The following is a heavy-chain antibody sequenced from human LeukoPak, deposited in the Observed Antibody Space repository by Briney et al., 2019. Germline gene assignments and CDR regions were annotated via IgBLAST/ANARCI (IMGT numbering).Heavy chain of an antibody. CDR1: GYTFTAYY. CDR3: ARDRGPMITFGGVISWFDP. CDR2: INPNSGGT. Sequence: ASVKVSCKASGYTFTAYYMYWVRQAPGQGLEWMGRINPNSGGTNYAQKFQGRVTMTRDTSISTAYMELSRLRSDDTAVYYCARDRGPMITFGGVISWFDPWGQGTLVTVSS. V-gene: IGHV1-2*06. D-gene: IGHD3-16*01. J-gene: IGHJ5*02.